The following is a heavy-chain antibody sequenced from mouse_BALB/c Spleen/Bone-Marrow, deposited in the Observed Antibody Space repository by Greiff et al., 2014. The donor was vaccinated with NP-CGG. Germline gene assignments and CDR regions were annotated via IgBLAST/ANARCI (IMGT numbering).Heavy chain of an antibody. Sequence: VQLQQSGAELVRPGASVKLSCKASGFTFTSYTIQWVKRRPGQGLEWVGYIVPSSGYTEYNQKFKDKTTMTADKSSSTAYMQLSMLTSEDAAVYYCAREYRNGAWFHYWGQGTPLTVSA. J-gene: IGHJ3*01. V-gene: IGHV1-4*01. D-gene: IGHD5-1*01. CDR2: IVPSSGYT. CDR3: AREYRNGAWFHY. CDR1: GFTFTSYT.